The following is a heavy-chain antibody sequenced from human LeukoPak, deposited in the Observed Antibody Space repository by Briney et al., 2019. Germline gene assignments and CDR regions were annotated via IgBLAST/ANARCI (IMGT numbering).Heavy chain of an antibody. Sequence: GGSLRLSCAASGFTFSSYWMTWVRQGPGKGLEWVANIKPDGSLIYYVDSVKGRLTISRDNAKNSLYLQMNSLRAEDTAVYYCAKWELYSGFYYIDYWGQGTLATVSS. D-gene: IGHD1-26*01. CDR3: AKWELYSGFYYIDY. CDR1: GFTFSSYW. V-gene: IGHV3-7*01. CDR2: IKPDGSLI. J-gene: IGHJ4*02.